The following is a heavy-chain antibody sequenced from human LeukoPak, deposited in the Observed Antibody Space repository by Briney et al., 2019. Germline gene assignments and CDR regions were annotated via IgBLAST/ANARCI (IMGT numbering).Heavy chain of an antibody. CDR3: ARDVGYCSSTSCFNWFDP. CDR1: GFTFSDYY. V-gene: IGHV3-11*01. J-gene: IGHJ5*02. D-gene: IGHD2-2*01. Sequence: GGSLRLSCAASGFTFSDYYMSWIRQAPGKGLEWVSYISSSGSTIYYADSVKGRFTISRDNAKNSLYLQMNSLRAEDTAVSCCARDVGYCSSTSCFNWFDPWGQGTLVTVSS. CDR2: ISSSGSTI.